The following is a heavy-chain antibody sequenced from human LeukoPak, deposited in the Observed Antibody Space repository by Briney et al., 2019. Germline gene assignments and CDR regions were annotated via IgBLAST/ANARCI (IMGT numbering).Heavy chain of an antibody. CDR1: GFTFSSYE. CDR2: ISSSGSTI. V-gene: IGHV3-48*03. D-gene: IGHD5-18*01. CDR3: ARALDVDTSIDY. J-gene: IGHJ4*02. Sequence: PGGSLRRSCVASGFTFSSYEMNWVRQAPGKGLEWVSYISSSGSTIYYADSVKGRFTISRDNAKNSLYLQMNSLRAEDTAVYYCARALDVDTSIDYWGQGTLVTVSS.